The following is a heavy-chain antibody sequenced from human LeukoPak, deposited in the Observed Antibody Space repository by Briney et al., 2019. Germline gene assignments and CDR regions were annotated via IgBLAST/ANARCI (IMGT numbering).Heavy chain of an antibody. Sequence: GESLKISCKGSGYSFTSYWIGWVRQMPGKGLEWMGIIYPGDSDTRYSPSFQGQVTISADKSISTAYLQWSSLKASDTAMYYCARLYRGPDIVVVPAAPGAFDIWGQGTMVTVSS. D-gene: IGHD2-2*01. CDR2: IYPGDSDT. J-gene: IGHJ3*02. CDR3: ARLYRGPDIVVVPAAPGAFDI. V-gene: IGHV5-51*01. CDR1: GYSFTSYW.